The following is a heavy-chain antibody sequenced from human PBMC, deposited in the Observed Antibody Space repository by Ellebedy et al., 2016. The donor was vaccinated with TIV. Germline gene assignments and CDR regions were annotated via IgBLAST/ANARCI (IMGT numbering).Heavy chain of an antibody. D-gene: IGHD2-2*01. CDR3: ARGYCSGSSCPGDY. V-gene: IGHV3-64*01. J-gene: IGHJ4*02. Sequence: GGSLRLSXAASGFTFSSYAMHWVRQPPGKGLEYVSAISGNGGTTYYANSVKGRFTISRDTSKNTLYLHMGSLRAEDMAVYYCARGYCSGSSCPGDYWGQGTLVTVSS. CDR1: GFTFSSYA. CDR2: ISGNGGTT.